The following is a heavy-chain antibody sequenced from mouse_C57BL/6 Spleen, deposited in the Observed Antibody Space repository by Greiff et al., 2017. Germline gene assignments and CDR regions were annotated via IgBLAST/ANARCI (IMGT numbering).Heavy chain of an antibody. V-gene: IGHV3-6*01. CDR2: ISYDGSN. Sequence: EVKVEESGPGLVKPSQSLSLTCSVTGYSITSGYYWNWIRQFPGNKLEWMGYISYDGSNNYNPSLKNRISITRDTSKNQFFLKLNSVTTEDTATYYCARDDYPYWYFDVWGTGTTVTVSS. J-gene: IGHJ1*03. CDR3: ARDDYPYWYFDV. D-gene: IGHD2-4*01. CDR1: GYSITSGYY.